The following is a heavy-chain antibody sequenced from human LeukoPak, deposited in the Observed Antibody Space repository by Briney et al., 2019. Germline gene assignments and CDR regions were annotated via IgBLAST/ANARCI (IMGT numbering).Heavy chain of an antibody. J-gene: IGHJ3*02. D-gene: IGHD3-22*01. V-gene: IGHV4-61*02. CDR2: IYTSGST. CDR1: GGSISSGSYY. CDR3: ARRLRHPYYYDSSRGAFDI. Sequence: PSETLSLTCTVSGGSISSGSYYWSWIRQPAGKGLEWIGRIYTSGSTNYNPSLKSRVTISVDTSKNQFSLKLSSVTAADTAVYYCARRLRHPYYYDSSRGAFDIWGQGTMVTVSS.